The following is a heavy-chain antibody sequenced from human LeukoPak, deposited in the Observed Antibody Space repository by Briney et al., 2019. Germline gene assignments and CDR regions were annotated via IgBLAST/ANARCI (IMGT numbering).Heavy chain of an antibody. CDR3: ARGADILTGYYDY. CDR1: GFTFSSYA. D-gene: IGHD3-9*01. CDR2: VSGNGGNT. V-gene: IGHV3-23*01. J-gene: IGHJ4*02. Sequence: GGSLRLSCAASGFTFSSYAMSWVRQAPGKGLEWVSAVSGNGGNTYYTDSVKGRFTISRDNSKNTLYLQMNSLRAEDTAVYYCARGADILTGYYDYWGQGTLVTVSS.